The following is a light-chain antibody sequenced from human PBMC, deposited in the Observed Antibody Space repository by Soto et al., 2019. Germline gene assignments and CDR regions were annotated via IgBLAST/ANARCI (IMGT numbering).Light chain of an antibody. CDR2: DVS. Sequence: QSALTQPASVSGSPGQSITISCTGTSSDIGGYNYVSWYQQHPGKAPKLMIYDVSNRPSGVSNRFSGSKSGNTASLTISGLQAEEEADYHCSSYASSSTPVVFGGGTKLTVL. V-gene: IGLV2-14*01. J-gene: IGLJ2*01. CDR1: SSDIGGYNY. CDR3: SSYASSSTPVV.